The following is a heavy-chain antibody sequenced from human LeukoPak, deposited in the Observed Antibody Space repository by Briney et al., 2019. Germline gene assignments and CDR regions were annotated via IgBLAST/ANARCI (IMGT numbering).Heavy chain of an antibody. CDR1: GGSISSYD. CDR3: ARLGYRSSWYNIDT. D-gene: IGHD6-13*01. V-gene: IGHV4-59*08. J-gene: IGHJ5*02. Sequence: SETLSLTCTLSGGSISSYDWSGIRQPPGKGLEWIGYIYSSGSTNYNPSLESRVTISGDTSKNQFSLKLSSVTAADTAVYYCARLGYRSSWYNIDTWGQGTLVTVSS. CDR2: IYSSGST.